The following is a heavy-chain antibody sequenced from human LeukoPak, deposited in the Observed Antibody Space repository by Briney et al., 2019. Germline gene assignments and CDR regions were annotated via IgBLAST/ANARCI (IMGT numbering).Heavy chain of an antibody. D-gene: IGHD6-13*01. CDR2: LKQDGSEK. Sequence: PGGSLRLSCAASGFTFSSYLMSWVRQAPGKGLEWVANLKQDGSEKYYVDSVKGRFTISRDNAKNSLYLQMNSLRAEDTALYYCARAAAGDWGQGTLVTVSS. J-gene: IGHJ4*02. CDR1: GFTFSSYL. CDR3: ARAAAGD. V-gene: IGHV3-7*03.